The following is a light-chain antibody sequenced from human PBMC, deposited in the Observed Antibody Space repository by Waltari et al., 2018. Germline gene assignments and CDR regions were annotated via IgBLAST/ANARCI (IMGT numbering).Light chain of an antibody. V-gene: IGKV4-1*01. J-gene: IGKJ1*01. CDR1: QTVLYSSNNKNY. Sequence: DIVMTQSPDSLAVSLGERATINCRSSQTVLYSSNNKNYLAWYQQRPGQPPKLLIYWASTRDSGVPDRFSGSGSGTDFTLTISGLLPEDVAVYYCQQYYAIPRTFGQGTKVEIK. CDR3: QQYYAIPRT. CDR2: WAS.